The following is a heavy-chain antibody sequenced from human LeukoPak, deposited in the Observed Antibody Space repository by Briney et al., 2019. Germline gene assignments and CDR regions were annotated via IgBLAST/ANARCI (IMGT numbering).Heavy chain of an antibody. Sequence: GGSLRLSCAASGFTVSSNYMSWVRQAPGKGLEWVSVIYSGGSTYYADSVRGRFTISRDNSKNTLYLQMNSLRAEDTAVYYCAKSKNIAARDDAFDIWGQGTMVTVSS. CDR1: GFTVSSNY. J-gene: IGHJ3*02. CDR3: AKSKNIAARDDAFDI. D-gene: IGHD6-6*01. CDR2: IYSGGST. V-gene: IGHV3-53*01.